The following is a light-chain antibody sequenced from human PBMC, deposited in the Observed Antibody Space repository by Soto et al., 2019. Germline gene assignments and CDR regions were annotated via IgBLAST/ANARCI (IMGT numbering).Light chain of an antibody. CDR2: KVS. CDR3: SSYTSSTILVV. CDR1: ISDVGGYNY. Sequence: QSALTQPASVSGSPGQTITISCTGTISDVGGYNYVSWYQQHPGKAPKLMIYKVSNRPSGVSNRFSASKSGNTASLTISGLQAEDEADYYCSSYTSSTILVVFGGGTKLTVL. J-gene: IGLJ2*01. V-gene: IGLV2-14*01.